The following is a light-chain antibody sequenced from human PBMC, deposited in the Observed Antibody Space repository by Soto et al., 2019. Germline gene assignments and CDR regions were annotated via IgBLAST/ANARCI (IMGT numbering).Light chain of an antibody. CDR3: QQYASSPVYT. V-gene: IGKV3-20*01. J-gene: IGKJ2*01. Sequence: EIVLTQSPGTLSLSPGGRATLSCRASQRVSSSYLAWYQQKPGQAPRLLIYGASSRATGIPDRFSGSGSGTDFTLTISRLEPEDFAVYYCQQYASSPVYTFGQGTKLEIK. CDR1: QRVSSSY. CDR2: GAS.